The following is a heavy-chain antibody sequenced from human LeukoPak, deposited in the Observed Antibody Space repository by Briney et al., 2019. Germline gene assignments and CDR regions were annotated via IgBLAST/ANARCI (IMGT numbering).Heavy chain of an antibody. CDR1: GFTFSSYS. J-gene: IGHJ3*02. V-gene: IGHV3-48*01. CDR2: ISSSSSTI. Sequence: GGSLRLSCAASGFTFSSYSMNWVRQAPGKGLEWVSYISSSSSTIYYADSVKGRFTISRDNAKNSLYLQMNSLRAEATAVYYCARVIPGYDAFDMWGQGTMVSVSS. CDR3: ARVIPGYDAFDM. D-gene: IGHD1-1*01.